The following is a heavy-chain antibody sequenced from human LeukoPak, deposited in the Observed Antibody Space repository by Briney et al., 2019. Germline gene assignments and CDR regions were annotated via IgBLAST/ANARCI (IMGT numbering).Heavy chain of an antibody. V-gene: IGHV4-30-4*01. CDR2: IYYSGST. CDR1: GGSISSGDYY. CDR3: AREPGRYYGSGSYHGEYFQH. J-gene: IGHJ1*01. Sequence: PSETLSLTCTVSGGSISSGDYYWSWIRQPPGKDLEWIGYIYYSGSTYYNPSLKSRVTISVDTSKNQFSLKLSSVTAADTAVYYCAREPGRYYGSGSYHGEYFQHWGQGTLVTVSS. D-gene: IGHD3-10*01.